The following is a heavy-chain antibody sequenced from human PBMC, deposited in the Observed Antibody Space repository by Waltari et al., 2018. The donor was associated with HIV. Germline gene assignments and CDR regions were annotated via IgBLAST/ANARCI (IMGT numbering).Heavy chain of an antibody. J-gene: IGHJ6*02. V-gene: IGHV3-23*01. CDR2: ISGSGGST. CDR1: GFTFSSYA. Sequence: EVQLLESGGGLVQPGGSLRLSCAASGFTFSSYAMSWVRQAPGKGREWVSAISGSGGSTYYADSGKGRFTISRDNSKNTLYLQMNSLRAEDTAVYYCKPTQKREWYYYGMDVWGQGTTVTVSS. D-gene: IGHD3-3*01. CDR3: KPTQKREWYYYGMDV.